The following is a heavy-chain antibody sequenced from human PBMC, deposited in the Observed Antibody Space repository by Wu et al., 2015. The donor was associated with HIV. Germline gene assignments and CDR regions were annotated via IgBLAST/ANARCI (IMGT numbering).Heavy chain of an antibody. CDR3: AADTAMAHFGY. Sequence: QVQLMQSGAEVKKPGSSVKVSCKASGATFISYTITWVRQAPGQGLEWMGGFIPMFGTANYAQKFQGRLMITADESTSTAYMELSSLRSEDTAVYYCAADTAMAHFGYWGQGTLVTVSS. CDR1: GATFISYT. J-gene: IGHJ4*02. V-gene: IGHV1-69*12. CDR2: FIPMFGTA. D-gene: IGHD5-18*01.